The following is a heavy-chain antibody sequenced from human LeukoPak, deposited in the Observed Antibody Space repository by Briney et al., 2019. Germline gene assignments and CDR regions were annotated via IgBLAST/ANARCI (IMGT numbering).Heavy chain of an antibody. CDR1: GGTFSSYA. Sequence: ASVKVSCKASGGTFSSYAISWVRQAPGQGLEWMGRIIPIFGIANYAQKFQGRVTITADKSTSTAYMELSSLRSEDTAVYYCARDNIVVVPAAMGNYYYYGMDVWGKGTTVTVSS. CDR2: IIPIFGIA. V-gene: IGHV1-69*04. CDR3: ARDNIVVVPAAMGNYYYYGMDV. D-gene: IGHD2-2*01. J-gene: IGHJ6*04.